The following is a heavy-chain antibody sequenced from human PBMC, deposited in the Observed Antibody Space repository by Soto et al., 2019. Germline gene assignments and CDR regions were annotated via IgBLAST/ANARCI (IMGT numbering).Heavy chain of an antibody. D-gene: IGHD2-15*01. CDR3: AKDTGRGGGSVFDY. V-gene: IGHV3-23*01. Sequence: EVQLLESGGGLVQPGGSLRLSCAPSGFIFSNYAMSWVRQARGKGLEWVSAISGSGADTYYTESVKGRFTISRDNFKTTLYLQMNSLRAEDTAVYYCAKDTGRGGGSVFDYWGQGTLVTVSS. CDR1: GFIFSNYA. J-gene: IGHJ4*02. CDR2: ISGSGADT.